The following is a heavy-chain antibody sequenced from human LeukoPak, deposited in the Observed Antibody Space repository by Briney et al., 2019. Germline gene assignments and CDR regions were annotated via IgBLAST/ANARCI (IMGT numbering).Heavy chain of an antibody. J-gene: IGHJ4*02. CDR3: AKSRTRLEYSSSSAFDY. V-gene: IGHV3-30*18. D-gene: IGHD6-6*01. Sequence: GRSLRLSCAASGSTFSSYGMHWVRQAPGKGLEWVAVISYDGSNKYYADSVKGRFTISRDNSKNTLYLQMNSLRAEDTAVYYCAKSRTRLEYSSSSAFDYWGQGTLVTVSS. CDR2: ISYDGSNK. CDR1: GSTFSSYG.